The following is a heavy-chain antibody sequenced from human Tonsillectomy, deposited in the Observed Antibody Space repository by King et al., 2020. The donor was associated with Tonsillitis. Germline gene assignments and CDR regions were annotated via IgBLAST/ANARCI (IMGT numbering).Heavy chain of an antibody. CDR3: ANSTGSGWHDAFDI. D-gene: IGHD6-19*01. J-gene: IGHJ3*02. Sequence: VQLVESGGGVVQPGRSLRLSCAASGFTFDDYAMHWVRQTPGKGLEWFSGISWNSGSIGYADSVKGRFTISRDNAKNSLYLQMNSLRAEDTALYYCANSTGSGWHDAFDIWGQGTMVTVSS. V-gene: IGHV3-9*01. CDR1: GFTFDDYA. CDR2: ISWNSGSI.